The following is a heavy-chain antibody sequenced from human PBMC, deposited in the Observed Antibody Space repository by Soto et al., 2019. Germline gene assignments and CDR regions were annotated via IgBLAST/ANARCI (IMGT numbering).Heavy chain of an antibody. D-gene: IGHD1-1*01. V-gene: IGHV4-61*03. CDR3: ARGEHGPRRSEFDT. Sequence: SETLSLTCTVSGGSVNSGGYYWSWIRQPPGKGLEWIGFIFYNGGTSYNPSLGSRVTISADTSKTLFSLNLNFVTAADTAVYYCARGEHGPRRSEFDTWGQGTLVTVSS. J-gene: IGHJ4*02. CDR1: GGSVNSGGYY. CDR2: IFYNGGT.